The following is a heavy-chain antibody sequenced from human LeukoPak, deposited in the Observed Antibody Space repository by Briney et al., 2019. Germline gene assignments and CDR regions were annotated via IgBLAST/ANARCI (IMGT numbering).Heavy chain of an antibody. Sequence: GGSLRLSCAASGFSFSSYSMNWVRQAPGKGLEWVSSISSTSSYIYYADSVKGRFTISRDNAKNSLYLQMNSLRAEDTAVYRCMVTHPQHYYFDYWGQGTLVTVSS. CDR2: ISSTSSYI. CDR3: MVTHPQHYYFDY. CDR1: GFSFSSYS. V-gene: IGHV3-21*01. J-gene: IGHJ4*02. D-gene: IGHD2-21*02.